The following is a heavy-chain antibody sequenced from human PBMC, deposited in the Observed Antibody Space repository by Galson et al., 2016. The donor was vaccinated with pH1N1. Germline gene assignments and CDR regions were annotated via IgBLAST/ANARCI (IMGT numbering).Heavy chain of an antibody. CDR1: GFTFTTYW. Sequence: SLRLSCAASGFTFTTYWMSWVRQAPGKGLEWVANIKQDGSVIYYVDSVRGRFTISRDNAKNSLYLQMSSLRADDTAVYYCAREGLPDVWGQGTTVTVSS. CDR3: AREGLPDV. CDR2: IKQDGSVI. V-gene: IGHV3-7*01. J-gene: IGHJ6*02.